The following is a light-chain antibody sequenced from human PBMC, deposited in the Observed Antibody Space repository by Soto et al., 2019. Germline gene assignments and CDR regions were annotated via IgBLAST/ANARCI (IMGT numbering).Light chain of an antibody. J-gene: IGLJ2*01. Sequence: QSALTQPRSVSGSPGQSVTISCTGTSSDVGGYNYVSWYQQHPGKAPKLMIDDVSKRPSGVPDRFSGSKSGNTASLTISGLQAEDEADYYCCSYAGSPKVFGGGTKLTVL. CDR2: DVS. V-gene: IGLV2-11*01. CDR1: SSDVGGYNY. CDR3: CSYAGSPKV.